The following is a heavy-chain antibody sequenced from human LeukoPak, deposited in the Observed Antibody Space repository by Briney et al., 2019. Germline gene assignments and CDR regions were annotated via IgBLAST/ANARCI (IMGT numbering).Heavy chain of an antibody. Sequence: PGGSLRLSCAASGFTFSSYAMHWVRQAPGKGLEWVAVISYDGSNKYYADSVKGRFTISRDNSKNTLYLQMNSLRAEDTAVYYCARARGYYDSSGLDYWGQGTLVTVSS. D-gene: IGHD3-22*01. CDR1: GFTFSSYA. V-gene: IGHV3-30*04. CDR3: ARARGYYDSSGLDY. CDR2: ISYDGSNK. J-gene: IGHJ4*02.